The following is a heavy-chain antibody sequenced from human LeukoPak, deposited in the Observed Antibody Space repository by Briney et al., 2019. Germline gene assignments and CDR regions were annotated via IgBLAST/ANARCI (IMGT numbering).Heavy chain of an antibody. J-gene: IGHJ4*02. CDR3: ARDLGYNWNDADY. CDR1: GYTFTSYD. CDR2: INPSGGST. Sequence: ASVKVSCKASGYTFTSYDINWVRQATGQGLEWMGIINPSGGSTSYAQKFQGRVTMTRDMSTSTVYMELSSLRSEDTAVYYCARDLGYNWNDADYWGQGTLVTVSS. V-gene: IGHV1-46*01. D-gene: IGHD1-1*01.